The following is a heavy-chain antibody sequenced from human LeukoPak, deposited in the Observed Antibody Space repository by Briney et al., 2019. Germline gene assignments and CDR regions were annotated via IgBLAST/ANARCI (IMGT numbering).Heavy chain of an antibody. V-gene: IGHV3-74*01. Sequence: SGGSLRLSCAASGFTFSSYWMHWVRQAPGKGLVWVSVINTDGSSTNYAGSVKGRFTISRDNAKNTLFLQMNSLRADDTAVYYCARRTAAGKYYFDSWGQGTLVTVSS. D-gene: IGHD6-13*01. CDR1: GFTFSSYW. CDR3: ARRTAAGKYYFDS. J-gene: IGHJ4*02. CDR2: INTDGSST.